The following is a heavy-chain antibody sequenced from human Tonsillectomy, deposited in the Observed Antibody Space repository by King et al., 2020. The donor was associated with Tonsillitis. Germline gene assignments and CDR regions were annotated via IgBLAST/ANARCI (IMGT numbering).Heavy chain of an antibody. V-gene: IGHV1-8*01. CDR3: ARISDSSGYYYFDY. CDR2: MNPNSGNT. Sequence: QLVQSGAEVKKPGASVKVSCKASGYTFTSYDINWVRQATGQGLEWMGWMNPNSGNTGYAQKFQGRVTMTRKTSISTAYMELSSLRSEDTAVYYCARISDSSGYYYFDYWGQGTLVTVSS. D-gene: IGHD3-22*01. J-gene: IGHJ4*02. CDR1: GYTFTSYD.